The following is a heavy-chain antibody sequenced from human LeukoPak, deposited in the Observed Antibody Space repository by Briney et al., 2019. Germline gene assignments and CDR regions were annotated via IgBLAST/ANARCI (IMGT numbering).Heavy chain of an antibody. Sequence: GGSLRLSCAASGFSFSSYGMHWVRQAPGKGLEWVAVISYDGSSKYYADSVKGRFTISRDNSKNTLYLQMNSLRAEDTAVYYCAKDRSMAAAGTVGYFDYWGQGTLVTVSS. D-gene: IGHD6-13*01. CDR3: AKDRSMAAAGTVGYFDY. CDR2: ISYDGSSK. J-gene: IGHJ4*02. CDR1: GFSFSSYG. V-gene: IGHV3-30*18.